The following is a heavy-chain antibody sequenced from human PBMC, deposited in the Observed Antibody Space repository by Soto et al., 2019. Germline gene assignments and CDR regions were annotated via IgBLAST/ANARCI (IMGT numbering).Heavy chain of an antibody. D-gene: IGHD2-21*01. J-gene: IGHJ5*01. CDR2: MNPNSNNT. Sequence: QVQLVQSGAEVKTPGASVKVSCKASGYTFACYDINWVRQAPGQGLEWMGWMNPNSNNTGYAQKLQGRLTMTRDIALSIAHMELSSLRNEDTAVYYCARSDGYHFNWLDSWGQGTLVTVSA. V-gene: IGHV1-8*01. CDR3: ARSDGYHFNWLDS. CDR1: GYTFACYD.